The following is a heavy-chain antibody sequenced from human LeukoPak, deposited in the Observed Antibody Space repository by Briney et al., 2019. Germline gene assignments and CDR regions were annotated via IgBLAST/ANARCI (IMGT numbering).Heavy chain of an antibody. Sequence: SETLSLTCGVHGGSFSGYHWSWIRLRPGKGLEWIGDINHSGSAHYNPSLKSRVTILVDTSNNQFSLKLHSVTAADTAVYYCARGFPSSSRWFDPWGQGTLVTVSS. CDR3: ARGFPSSSRWFDP. CDR1: GGSFSGYH. J-gene: IGHJ5*02. V-gene: IGHV4-34*01. D-gene: IGHD6-6*01. CDR2: INHSGSA.